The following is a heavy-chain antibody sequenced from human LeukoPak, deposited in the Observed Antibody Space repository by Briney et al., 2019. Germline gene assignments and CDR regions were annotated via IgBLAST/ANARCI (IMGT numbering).Heavy chain of an antibody. CDR3: GKTDIYFNPIDY. CDR2: IHRDGRT. J-gene: IGHJ4*02. D-gene: IGHD3-9*01. Sequence: PSETLSLTCAVSGVSISSSEWWIWVRQPPGQGLEWIGEIHRDGRTRYNPSLKSRVTMSMDYSKNQFSLSVTSVTAADTAIYYCGKTDIYFNPIDYWGPGSLVIVSP. V-gene: IGHV4-4*02. CDR1: GVSISSSEW.